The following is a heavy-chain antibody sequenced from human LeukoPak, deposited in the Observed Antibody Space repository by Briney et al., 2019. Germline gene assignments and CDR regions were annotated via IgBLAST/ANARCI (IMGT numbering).Heavy chain of an antibody. CDR3: ARGAAYDSTLGLKFDP. CDR2: IYYSGST. J-gene: IGHJ5*02. V-gene: IGHV4-59*01. CDR1: GGSISSYY. D-gene: IGHD5-12*01. Sequence: SETLSLTCTASGGSISSYYWSWIRQPPGKGLEWIGYIYYSGSTNYDPSLKSRVTISVDTSKNQFSLKLSSVTAADTAVYYCARGAAYDSTLGLKFDPWGQGTLVTVSS.